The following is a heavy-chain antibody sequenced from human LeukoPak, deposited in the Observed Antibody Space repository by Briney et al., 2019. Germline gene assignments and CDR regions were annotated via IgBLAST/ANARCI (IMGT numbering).Heavy chain of an antibody. CDR2: IHYNGST. Sequence: SETLSLTCTVSGGSIRSYDRGWIRQPPGKGPEWIGDIHYNGSTNYNPSVKSRVIISVDTSKKQFSLKLSSVTAADMAIYYCARVRPYYYDTSSSYYFDYWGQGTLVTVSS. CDR3: ARVRPYYYDTSSSYYFDY. D-gene: IGHD3-22*01. J-gene: IGHJ4*02. V-gene: IGHV4-59*01. CDR1: GGSIRSYD.